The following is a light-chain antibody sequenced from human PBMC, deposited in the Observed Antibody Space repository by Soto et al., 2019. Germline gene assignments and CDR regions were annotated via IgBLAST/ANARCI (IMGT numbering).Light chain of an antibody. Sequence: QSVLTQPASVSGSPGQSITISCTGTSSDVGGYNYVPWYQQHPGKAPQLMIYEVSNRPSGVSNRFSGSKSGNTASLTISGLQAEDEADYYCSSYTSSSTYVFGTGTRSPS. J-gene: IGLJ1*01. CDR2: EVS. V-gene: IGLV2-14*01. CDR3: SSYTSSSTYV. CDR1: SSDVGGYNY.